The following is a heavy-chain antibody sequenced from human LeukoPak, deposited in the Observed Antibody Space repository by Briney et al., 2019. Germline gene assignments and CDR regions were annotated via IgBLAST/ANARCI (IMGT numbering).Heavy chain of an antibody. CDR1: GFTFSSYG. V-gene: IGHV3-33*01. CDR3: ARDLYYGSGLHDY. CDR2: IWYDGSNK. D-gene: IGHD3-10*01. J-gene: IGHJ4*02. Sequence: GGSLRLSCAASGFTFSSYGMHWVRQAPGKGLEWVAVIWYDGSNKYYADSVKGRFTISRDNSKNTLYLQMDSLRAEDTAVYYCARDLYYGSGLHDYWGQGTLVTVSS.